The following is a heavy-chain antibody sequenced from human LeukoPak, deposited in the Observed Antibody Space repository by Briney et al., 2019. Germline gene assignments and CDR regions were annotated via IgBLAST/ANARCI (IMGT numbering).Heavy chain of an antibody. CDR3: ARQSSSVRRVSLFDH. CDR1: GYSFTNYG. CDR2: ISAYNGNT. Sequence: ASVKVSCKASGYSFTNYGISWVRQAPGQGLEWMGWISAYNGNTNYAQNLQGRVTMTTDTSTSTAYMELRSLRSDDTAVYYCARQSSSVRRVSLFDHWGQGTLVTVSS. V-gene: IGHV1-18*01. D-gene: IGHD2-8*01. J-gene: IGHJ4*02.